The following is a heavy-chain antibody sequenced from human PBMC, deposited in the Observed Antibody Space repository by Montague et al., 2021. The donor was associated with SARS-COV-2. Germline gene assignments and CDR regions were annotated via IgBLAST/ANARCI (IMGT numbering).Heavy chain of an antibody. CDR2: TYYRSKWYN. D-gene: IGHD5-24*01. J-gene: IGHJ4*02. Sequence: CAISGDSVSSNNAAWNWIRQSPSRGLEWLGRTYYRSKWYNDYAVSVKSRITIDADTSKNHFSLQLKSMTPEYTAVYYCLQGYYFDSWGQGTLVTVSS. V-gene: IGHV6-1*01. CDR3: LQGYYFDS. CDR1: GDSVSSNNAA.